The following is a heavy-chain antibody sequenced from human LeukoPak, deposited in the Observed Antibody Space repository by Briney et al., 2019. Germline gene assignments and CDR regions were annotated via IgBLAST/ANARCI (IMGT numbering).Heavy chain of an antibody. V-gene: IGHV4-59*01. CDR3: ARDRIAAAGTDYYGMDV. D-gene: IGHD6-13*01. Sequence: SETLSLTCTVSGGSISANYYWGWIRQPPGKGLEWIGSIYYSGSTNYNPSLKSRVTISVDTSKNQFSLKLSSVTAADTAVYYCARDRIAAAGTDYYGMDVWGQGTTVTVSS. CDR2: IYYSGST. CDR1: GGSISANYY. J-gene: IGHJ6*02.